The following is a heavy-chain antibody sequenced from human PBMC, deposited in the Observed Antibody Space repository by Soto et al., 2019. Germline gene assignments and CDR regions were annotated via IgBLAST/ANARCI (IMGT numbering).Heavy chain of an antibody. CDR1: GYSFTNSA. D-gene: IGHD3-22*01. Sequence: ASVKVSCKASGYSFTNSAIHWLRQAPGQRLEWMGWINAGNGNTKYSQKLQGRVTMTTDTSTSTAYMELRSLRSDDTAVYYCARGSGLVVRDYWGQGTLVTVSS. V-gene: IGHV1-3*01. CDR3: ARGSGLVVRDY. CDR2: INAGNGNT. J-gene: IGHJ4*02.